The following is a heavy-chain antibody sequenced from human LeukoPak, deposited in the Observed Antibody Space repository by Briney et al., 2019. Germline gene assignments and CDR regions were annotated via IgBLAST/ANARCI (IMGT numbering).Heavy chain of an antibody. CDR2: ISGSGGST. CDR3: AKHMVRGVNFDY. Sequence: GGSLRLSCAASGFTFSSYAMSWVRQAPGKGLEWVSAISGSGGSTYYADSVKGRFTISRDNSKNTLYLRMNSLRAEDTAVYYCAKHMVRGVNFDYWGQGTLVTVSS. D-gene: IGHD3-10*01. CDR1: GFTFSSYA. V-gene: IGHV3-23*01. J-gene: IGHJ4*02.